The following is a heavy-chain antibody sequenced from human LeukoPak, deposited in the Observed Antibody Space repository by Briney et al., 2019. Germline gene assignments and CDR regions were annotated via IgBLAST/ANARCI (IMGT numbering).Heavy chain of an antibody. CDR3: ARDHSPKWGSGERYFDY. V-gene: IGHV3-33*01. CDR1: GFTFNTYG. CDR2: MKYDGSDI. Sequence: GGSLSLSCAASGFTFNTYGMHWVRQAPGKGLEWVAVMKYDGSDIYYGDSVKGRFTISRDNSKNTLYLHMNSLRADDTAVYYCARDHSPKWGSGERYFDYWGLGTLVTVSS. J-gene: IGHJ4*02. D-gene: IGHD7-27*01.